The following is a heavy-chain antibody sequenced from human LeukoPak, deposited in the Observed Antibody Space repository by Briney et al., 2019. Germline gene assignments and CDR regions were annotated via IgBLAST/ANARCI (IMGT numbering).Heavy chain of an antibody. CDR1: GGTFSSYA. CDR2: IIPIFGIA. D-gene: IGHD4-23*01. V-gene: IGHV1-69*04. Sequence: SVKVSCKASGGTFSSYAISWVRQAPGQGLEWMGRIIPIFGIANYAQKFQGRVTITADKSTSTAYMELSRLRSDDTAVYYCARAAGRFVTPDYYWGQGTLVTVSS. J-gene: IGHJ4*02. CDR3: ARAAGRFVTPDYY.